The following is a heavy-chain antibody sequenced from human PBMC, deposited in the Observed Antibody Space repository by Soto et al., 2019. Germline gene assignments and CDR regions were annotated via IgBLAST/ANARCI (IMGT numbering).Heavy chain of an antibody. J-gene: IGHJ5*02. CDR2: IYYSGST. Sequence: HSETLPHTFTVSGGSISSYYWSWIRQPTGKGLEWIGYIYYSGSTNYNPSLKSRVTISVDTSKNQFSLKLSSVTAADTAVYYCARDRWFDPWGQGTLVTVSS. CDR3: ARDRWFDP. CDR1: GGSISSYY. V-gene: IGHV4-59*01.